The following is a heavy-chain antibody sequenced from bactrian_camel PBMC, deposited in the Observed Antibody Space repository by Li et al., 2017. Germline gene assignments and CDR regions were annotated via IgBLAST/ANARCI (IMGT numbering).Heavy chain of an antibody. CDR1: GLLYRSYY. CDR2: IDNNSGT. J-gene: IGHJ4*01. D-gene: IGHD1*01. Sequence: HVQLVESGGDSVQAGGSLRLSCEASGLLYRSYYMTWFRQAPGKEREVVAIIDNNSGTDYDESVKGRFSISQDDATNTLYLQMNSLKPEDTGMYYCASSPWASGLDLHPSRFNYWGQGTQVTVS. V-gene: IGHV3-2*01. CDR3: ASSPWASGLDLHPSRFNY.